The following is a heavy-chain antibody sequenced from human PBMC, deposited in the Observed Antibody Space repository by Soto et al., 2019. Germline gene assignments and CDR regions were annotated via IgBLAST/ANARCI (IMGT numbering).Heavy chain of an antibody. Sequence: QVQLVQSGPEVRRPGSSVKVSCKASGGSFSDFAISWVRQAPGQGLEWMGGVIPIFGTPKYAQKFQGRITIIADEHTNTAYMELSSLTSEDTAVYYCATDCRGGTCFPKWFDPWGQGTLVTVSS. CDR3: ATDCRGGTCFPKWFDP. V-gene: IGHV1-69*01. D-gene: IGHD2-15*01. J-gene: IGHJ5*02. CDR1: GGSFSDFA. CDR2: VIPIFGTP.